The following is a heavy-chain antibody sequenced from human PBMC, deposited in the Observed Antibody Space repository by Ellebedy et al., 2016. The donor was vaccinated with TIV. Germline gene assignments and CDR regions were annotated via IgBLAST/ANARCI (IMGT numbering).Heavy chain of an antibody. Sequence: MPSETLSLTCTVFGGSIRSDNYFWSWIRQPPGKGPEWIGYIHYSGNAYYNPSLKSRVTVSVNTSKNQFSLNLSSVTAADTAVYYCARDPALPRGRFDTWGQGTLVTVSS. J-gene: IGHJ5*02. CDR1: GGSIRSDNYF. V-gene: IGHV4-30-4*01. CDR2: IHYSGNA. CDR3: ARDPALPRGRFDT.